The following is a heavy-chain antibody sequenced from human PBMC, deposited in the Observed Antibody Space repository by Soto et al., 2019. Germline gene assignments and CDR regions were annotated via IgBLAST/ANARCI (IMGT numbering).Heavy chain of an antibody. J-gene: IGHJ6*02. Sequence: QVQLVESGGGVVQPGRSLRLSCAASGFTFSSYGMHWVRQAPGKGLEWVVVISYDGSNKYYADSVKGRFTISRDNSKNALYLQMNSLRAEETAVFYCAKGYDFWSGYYTWEYYYYVMDVWGQGTTVTVSS. CDR1: GFTFSSYG. CDR3: AKGYDFWSGYYTWEYYYYVMDV. V-gene: IGHV3-30*18. D-gene: IGHD3-3*01. CDR2: ISYDGSNK.